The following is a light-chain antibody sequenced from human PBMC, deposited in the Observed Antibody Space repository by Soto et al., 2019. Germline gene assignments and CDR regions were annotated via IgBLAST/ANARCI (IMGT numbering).Light chain of an antibody. CDR1: QGIRNY. CDR3: RQHNTYPWT. V-gene: IGKV1-17*03. Sequence: DIQMTQSPSAMSASVGARVTITCRASQGIRNYLAWFQQKPGQVPKRLIYAASSLQSGVPSRFSGSGSGTDFTLTISSLQPEDFATYYWRQHNTYPWTFGQGTKVEIK. J-gene: IGKJ1*01. CDR2: AAS.